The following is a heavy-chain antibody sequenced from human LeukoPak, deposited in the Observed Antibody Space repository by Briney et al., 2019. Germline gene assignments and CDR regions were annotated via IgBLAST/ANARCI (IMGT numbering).Heavy chain of an antibody. J-gene: IGHJ5*02. CDR3: ARHKGVVVVPAAARGWFDP. V-gene: IGHV4-30-2*01. Sequence: PSQTLSLTCTVSGGSISSGGYYWSWIRQPPGKGLEWIGYIYHSGSTYYNPSLKSRVTISVDRSKNQFSLKLSSVTAADTAVYYCARHKGVVVVPAAARGWFDPWGQGTLVTVSS. D-gene: IGHD2-2*01. CDR2: IYHSGST. CDR1: GGSISSGGYY.